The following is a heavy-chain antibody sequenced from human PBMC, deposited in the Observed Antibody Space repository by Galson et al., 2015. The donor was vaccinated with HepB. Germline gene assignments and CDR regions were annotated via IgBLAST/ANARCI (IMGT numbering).Heavy chain of an antibody. CDR2: IKQDGSEE. CDR1: RFTFSSYW. Sequence: SLRLSCAASRFTFSSYWMSWVRQAPGKGLEWVANIKQDGSEEYYVDSVKGRFTISRDNAKNSLYLQMNSLRAVDTAVYYCAREDYGGNSEAYGMDVWGQGTTVTVSS. CDR3: AREDYGGNSEAYGMDV. V-gene: IGHV3-7*03. D-gene: IGHD4-23*01. J-gene: IGHJ6*02.